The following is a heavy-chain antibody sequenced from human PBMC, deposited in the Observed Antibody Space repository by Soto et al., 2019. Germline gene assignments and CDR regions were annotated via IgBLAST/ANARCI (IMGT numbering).Heavy chain of an antibody. Sequence: EVQLLESGGDLVQPGGSLRLSCAASGFTFGSYAMIWVRQAPGKGLVWVSTISSSGDSAYYADSVKGRFTVSRDNSMNTLYRQMNSLRAEDTAVYYCAKSDTALSYGFDPWGQGTVVTVSS. D-gene: IGHD5-18*01. CDR1: GFTFGSYA. CDR3: AKSDTALSYGFDP. J-gene: IGHJ5*02. CDR2: ISSSGDSA. V-gene: IGHV3-23*01.